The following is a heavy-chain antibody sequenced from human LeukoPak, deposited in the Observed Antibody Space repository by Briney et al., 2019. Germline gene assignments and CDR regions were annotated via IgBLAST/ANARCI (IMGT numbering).Heavy chain of an antibody. CDR3: ARVVSYGSGSFNVDY. CDR1: RGTFSSYT. V-gene: IGHV1-69*05. J-gene: IGHJ4*02. D-gene: IGHD3-10*01. CDR2: IIPLFGTA. Sequence: ASVKVSCKASRGTFSSYTITWVRQAPGQGLEWMGGIIPLFGTANYAQNFQGRVTITTDESTSTGYMELRRLTSEDTAVYYCARVVSYGSGSFNVDYWGQRTLVTVSS.